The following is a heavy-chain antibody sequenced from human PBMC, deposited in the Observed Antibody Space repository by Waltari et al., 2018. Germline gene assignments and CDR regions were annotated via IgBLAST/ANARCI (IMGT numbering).Heavy chain of an antibody. D-gene: IGHD1-1*01. Sequence: EVQLVQSGVEVRKPGQSLKISCKGSGYSFTTYWIGWVRQMPGKGLEWMGIIYPGDSDTRYSPSFQGQVTISADNSISTAYLQWSSLKASDTAMYFCTGAPTGTSSPYYFDYWGQGTLVTVSS. V-gene: IGHV5-51*01. CDR1: GYSFTTYW. CDR3: TGAPTGTSSPYYFDY. CDR2: IYPGDSDT. J-gene: IGHJ4*02.